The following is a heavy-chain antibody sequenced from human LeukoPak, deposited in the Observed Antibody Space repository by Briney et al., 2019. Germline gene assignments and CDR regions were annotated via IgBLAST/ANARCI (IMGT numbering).Heavy chain of an antibody. J-gene: IGHJ3*02. CDR3: ARGGRSGSYYSSPAFDI. V-gene: IGHV4-39*07. Sequence: SETLSLTCTVSGGSISSSSYYWGWIRQPPGKGLEWIGSIYYSGSTYYNPSLKSRVTISVDTSKNQFSLKLSSVTAADTAVYYCARGGRSGSYYSSPAFDIWGQGTMVTVSS. CDR2: IYYSGST. CDR1: GGSISSSSYY. D-gene: IGHD1-26*01.